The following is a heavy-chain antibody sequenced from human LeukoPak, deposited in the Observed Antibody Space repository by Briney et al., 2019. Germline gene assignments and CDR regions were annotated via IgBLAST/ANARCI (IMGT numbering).Heavy chain of an antibody. CDR2: ISMSGSVI. J-gene: IGHJ5*02. CDR1: GFKFRDYY. CDR3: ARGDWSRGWFDP. Sequence: GGPLRLSCAASGFKFRDYYMSWIRQAPGKGLEWISYISMSGSVIQYSDSVKGRFTTSRDNVKNSLHLQMDSLRVDDTAVYYCARGDWSRGWFDPWGQGTLVSVSS. D-gene: IGHD2-21*01. V-gene: IGHV3-11*01.